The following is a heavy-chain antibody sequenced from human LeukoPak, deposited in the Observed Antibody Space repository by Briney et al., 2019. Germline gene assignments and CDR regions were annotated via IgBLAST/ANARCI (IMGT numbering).Heavy chain of an antibody. CDR3: ASHKPRGSVFDI. CDR1: GFIVSDDY. CDR2: ISSYGST. D-gene: IGHD3-16*01. V-gene: IGHV3-53*01. Sequence: PGGSLRLSCAASGFIVSDDYMIWVRQAPGKGLDWVSVISSYGSTKYADSVKGRFTISRDNSMNTLYLQLSSLRAEDTAVYYCASHKPRGSVFDIWGQGTMVTVSS. J-gene: IGHJ3*02.